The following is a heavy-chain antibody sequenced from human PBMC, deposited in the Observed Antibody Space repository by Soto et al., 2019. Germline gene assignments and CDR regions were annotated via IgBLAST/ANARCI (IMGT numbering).Heavy chain of an antibody. J-gene: IGHJ6*02. D-gene: IGHD6-13*01. CDR3: ARVQSSSSYYGMDV. Sequence: QAGGSLRLSCAASGFTFSSYEMNWVRQAPGKGLEWVSYISSSGSTIYYADSVKGRFTISRDNAKNSLYLQMNSLRAEDTAVYYCARVQSSSSYYGMDVWGQGTTVTVSS. CDR2: ISSSGSTI. V-gene: IGHV3-48*03. CDR1: GFTFSSYE.